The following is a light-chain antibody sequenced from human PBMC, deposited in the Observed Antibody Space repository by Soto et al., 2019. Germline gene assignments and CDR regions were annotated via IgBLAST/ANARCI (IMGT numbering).Light chain of an antibody. CDR1: QTMNHY. Sequence: IQMTQSPSSLSASVGDRVTITCRASQTMNHYLNWYQQKPGTAPKLLIYATSDLESGGPSRFSGSGSGTEFTLTISSLQPDAFATYYCQQTDRSPWTFGPGTRVEVK. CDR3: QQTDRSPWT. V-gene: IGKV1-39*01. CDR2: ATS. J-gene: IGKJ1*01.